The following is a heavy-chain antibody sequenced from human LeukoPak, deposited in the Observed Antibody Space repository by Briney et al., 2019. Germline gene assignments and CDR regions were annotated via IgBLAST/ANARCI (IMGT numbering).Heavy chain of an antibody. V-gene: IGHV1-18*01. CDR3: ARDHLTTAKNNDY. J-gene: IGHJ4*02. CDR2: ISAYNGNT. Sequence: ASVKVSCKASGYTFTSYGISWVRQAPRQGLEWMGWISAYNGNTNYAQKLHGGVTMTTDTSTSTAYIELRSLRSDDTAVYYCARDHLTTAKNNDYWGQGTQVTVSS. CDR1: GYTFTSYG. D-gene: IGHD4-11*01.